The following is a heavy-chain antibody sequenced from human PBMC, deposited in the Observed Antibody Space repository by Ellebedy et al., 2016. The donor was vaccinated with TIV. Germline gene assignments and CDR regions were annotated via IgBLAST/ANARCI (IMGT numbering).Heavy chain of an antibody. CDR2: ISSSSSTI. CDR3: ARSDIVLIWWFDP. CDR1: GFTFSSYA. V-gene: IGHV3-48*02. Sequence: GESLKISXAASGFTFSSYAMSWVRQAPGKGLEWVSYISSSSSTIYYADSVKGRFTISRDNAKNSLYLQMNSLRDEDTAVYYCARSDIVLIWWFDPWGQGTLVTVSS. J-gene: IGHJ5*02. D-gene: IGHD2-8*01.